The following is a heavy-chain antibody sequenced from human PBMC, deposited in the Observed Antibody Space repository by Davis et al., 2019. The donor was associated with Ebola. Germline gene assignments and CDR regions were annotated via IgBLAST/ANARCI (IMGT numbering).Heavy chain of an antibody. CDR2: ISSSSSTI. V-gene: IGHV3-48*01. D-gene: IGHD6-13*01. J-gene: IGHJ3*02. Sequence: GESLKISCAASGFTFSSYSMNWVRQAPGKGLEWVSYISSSSSTIYYADSVKGRFTISRDNAKNSLYLQMNSLRAEDTAVYYCASLAAAGAFDIWGQGTMVTVSS. CDR1: GFTFSSYS. CDR3: ASLAAAGAFDI.